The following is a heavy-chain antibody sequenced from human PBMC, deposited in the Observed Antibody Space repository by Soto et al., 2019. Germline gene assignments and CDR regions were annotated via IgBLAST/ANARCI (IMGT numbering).Heavy chain of an antibody. CDR3: ARDGRWGPYCSSTSCFDTAFDI. CDR1: GYTFTSYG. CDR2: ISAYNGNT. J-gene: IGHJ3*02. V-gene: IGHV1-18*01. Sequence: GASVKVSCKASGYTFTSYGISWVRQAPGQGLEWMGWISAYNGNTNYAQKLQGRVTMTTDTSTSTAYMELRSLRSDDTAVYYCARDGRWGPYCSSTSCFDTAFDIWGQGTMVTVSS. D-gene: IGHD2-2*01.